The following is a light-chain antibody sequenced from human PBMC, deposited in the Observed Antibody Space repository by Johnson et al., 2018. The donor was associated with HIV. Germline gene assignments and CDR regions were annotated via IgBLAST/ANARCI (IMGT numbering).Light chain of an antibody. V-gene: IGLV1-51*01. J-gene: IGLJ1*01. CDR3: GTWDNSLSAGV. CDR1: SSNIGNNY. CDR2: DNN. Sequence: QSVLTQPPSVSAAPGQKVTISCSGSSSNIGNNYVSWYQQLPGKAPKLLIYDNNKRPLGIPDRFSGSKSGTSATLGISGLQTGDEADYYCGTWDNSLSAGVFGSGTKVTVL.